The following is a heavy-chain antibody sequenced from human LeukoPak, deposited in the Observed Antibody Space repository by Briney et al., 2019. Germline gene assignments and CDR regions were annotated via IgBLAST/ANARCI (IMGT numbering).Heavy chain of an antibody. CDR2: LYFSGST. J-gene: IGHJ3*02. D-gene: IGHD2-2*01. V-gene: IGHV4-39*07. Sequence: SETLSLTCTVSGGSISHTNYYWGWIRQPPGKGLEWIGSLYFSGSTYYSSSLKSRVTISLDNSRNQFSLKVASVTAADTAVYYCARYGLLGLSEINGFDIWGQGTKVTVSS. CDR3: ARYGLLGLSEINGFDI. CDR1: GGSISHTNYY.